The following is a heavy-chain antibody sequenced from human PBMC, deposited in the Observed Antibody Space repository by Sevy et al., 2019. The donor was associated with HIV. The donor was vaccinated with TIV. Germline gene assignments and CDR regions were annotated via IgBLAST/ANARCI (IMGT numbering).Heavy chain of an antibody. CDR2: IYYNGST. CDR1: GGSISSYY. J-gene: IGHJ4*02. Sequence: SETLSLTCTVSGGSISSYYWSWIRQPPGKGLEWIGYIYYNGSTNYNPSLKSRVTISVDTSKNQFSLKLSSVTAADTAVYYCARQEGDIVVAYFDYWGQGTLVTVSS. V-gene: IGHV4-59*08. D-gene: IGHD2-15*01. CDR3: ARQEGDIVVAYFDY.